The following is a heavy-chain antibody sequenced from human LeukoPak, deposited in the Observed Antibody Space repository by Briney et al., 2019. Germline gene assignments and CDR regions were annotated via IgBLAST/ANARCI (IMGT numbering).Heavy chain of an antibody. CDR3: ARGATYYDSSGYYRSKYYFDY. Sequence: GRSLRLSCAASGFTFSSYAMHWVRQAPGKGLEWVAVISYDGSNKYYADSVKGRFTISRDNSKNTLYLQMNSQRAEDTAVYYCARGATYYDSSGYYRSKYYFDYWGQGTLVTVSS. CDR1: GFTFSSYA. D-gene: IGHD3-22*01. CDR2: ISYDGSNK. V-gene: IGHV3-30-3*01. J-gene: IGHJ4*02.